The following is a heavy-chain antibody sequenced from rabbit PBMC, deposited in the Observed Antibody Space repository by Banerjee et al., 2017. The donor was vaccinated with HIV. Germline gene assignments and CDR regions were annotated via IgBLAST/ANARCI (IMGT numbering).Heavy chain of an antibody. D-gene: IGHD4-1*01. CDR1: GFSFSNKYV. V-gene: IGHV1S45*01. CDR3: ARDLAGVIGWNFDL. Sequence: QEQLEESGGDLVKPEGSLTLTCTASGFSFSNKYVMCWVRQAPGKGLEWIACIYGGSNDRTYYASWAKGRFTISRTSSTTVALQMTSLTAADTATYFCARDLAGVIGWNFDLWGPGTLVTVS. J-gene: IGHJ4*01. CDR2: IYGGSNDRT.